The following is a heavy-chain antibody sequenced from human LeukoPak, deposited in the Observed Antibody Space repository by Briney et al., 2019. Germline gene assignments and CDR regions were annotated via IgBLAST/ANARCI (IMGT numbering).Heavy chain of an antibody. Sequence: ASVKVSCKASGYTFTSYAIHWVRQAPGQRLEWMGWINAGNGNTKYSQKFQGRVTITRDTSASTAYMELSSLRSEDTGVYYCAREGAQWLPLDYWGQGTLVTVSS. J-gene: IGHJ4*02. CDR3: AREGAQWLPLDY. V-gene: IGHV1-3*01. CDR1: GYTFTSYA. D-gene: IGHD6-19*01. CDR2: INAGNGNT.